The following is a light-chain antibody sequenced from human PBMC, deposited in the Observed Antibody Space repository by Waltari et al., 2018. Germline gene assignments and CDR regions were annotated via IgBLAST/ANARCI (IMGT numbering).Light chain of an antibody. CDR2: RRY. CDR1: SSNIGTNY. CDR3: AAWDDSLSGWV. Sequence: QSVLTQPPSASGTPGQRVTISCSGSSSNIGTNYIYWYQQLPATAPKLLIYRRYPRPTGVPYRFSGSKYGTSASRAISGLRSEEGSDYYCAAWDDSLSGWVFGGGTKLTVL. J-gene: IGLJ3*02. V-gene: IGLV1-47*01.